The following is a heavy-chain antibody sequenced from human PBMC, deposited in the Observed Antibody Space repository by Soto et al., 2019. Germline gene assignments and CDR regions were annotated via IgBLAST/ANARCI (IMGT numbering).Heavy chain of an antibody. V-gene: IGHV1-2*02. CDR1: GYTFTGYY. Sequence: GASVKVSCKASGYTFTGYYIHWVRQAPGQGLEWMGWINPNSGGTNYAQKFQGRVTMTRDTSISTAYMELSRLRSDDTAVYYCARDLGDTAMSLGVYYYGMDVWGQGTTVTVSS. CDR2: INPNSGGT. D-gene: IGHD5-18*01. CDR3: ARDLGDTAMSLGVYYYGMDV. J-gene: IGHJ6*02.